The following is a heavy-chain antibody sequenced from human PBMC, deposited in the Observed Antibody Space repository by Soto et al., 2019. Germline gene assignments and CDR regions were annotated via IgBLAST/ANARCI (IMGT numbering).Heavy chain of an antibody. CDR3: ARDFRTYYDSSGFVPFGP. CDR1: GFTFSSYG. J-gene: IGHJ5*02. D-gene: IGHD3-22*01. Sequence: PGGSLRLSCAASGFTFSSYGMHWVRQAPGKGLEWVAVIWYDGSNKYYADSVKGRFTISRDNSKNTLYLQMNSLRAEDTAVYYCARDFRTYYDSSGFVPFGPWGQGT. V-gene: IGHV3-33*01. CDR2: IWYDGSNK.